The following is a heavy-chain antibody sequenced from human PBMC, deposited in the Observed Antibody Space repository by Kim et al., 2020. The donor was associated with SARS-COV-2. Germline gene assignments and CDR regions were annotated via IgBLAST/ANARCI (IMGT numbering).Heavy chain of an antibody. CDR3: ARVSVAVAGTMNWYFDL. J-gene: IGHJ2*01. V-gene: IGHV1-2*02. Sequence: ASVKVSCKASGYTFTGYYMHWVRQAPGQGLEWMGWINPNSGGTNYAQKFQGRVTMTRDTSISTAYMELSRLRSDDTAVYYCARVSVAVAGTMNWYFDLWGRGTLVTVSS. D-gene: IGHD6-19*01. CDR2: INPNSGGT. CDR1: GYTFTGYY.